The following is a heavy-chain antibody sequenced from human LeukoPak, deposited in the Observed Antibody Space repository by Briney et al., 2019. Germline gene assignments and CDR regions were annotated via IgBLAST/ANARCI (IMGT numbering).Heavy chain of an antibody. D-gene: IGHD1-1*01. CDR2: INHSGST. J-gene: IGHJ6*03. Sequence: TSETLSLTCAVYGGSFSGYYWSWIRQPPGKGLEWIGEINHSGSTNYNPSLKSRVTISVDTSKNQFSLKLSSVTAADTAVYYCARHVGQLERLGLTYYFYYMDVWGKGTTVTISS. CDR3: ARHVGQLERLGLTYYFYYMDV. CDR1: GGSFSGYY. V-gene: IGHV4-34*01.